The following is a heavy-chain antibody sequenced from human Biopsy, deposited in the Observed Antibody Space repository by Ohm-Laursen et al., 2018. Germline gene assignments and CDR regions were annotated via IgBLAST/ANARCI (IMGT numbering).Heavy chain of an antibody. Sequence: GASVKVSCKASGGTFSSSAITWVRQAPGQGLEWMGGIIPIPNVATYAQKFQGRITITADESTSTAYMELSSLTSDDTAVYFCARGEGSSWFDPRGQGTLVTVSS. CDR3: ARGEGSSWFDP. J-gene: IGHJ5*02. D-gene: IGHD1-26*01. CDR1: GGTFSSSA. V-gene: IGHV1-69*10. CDR2: IIPIPNVA.